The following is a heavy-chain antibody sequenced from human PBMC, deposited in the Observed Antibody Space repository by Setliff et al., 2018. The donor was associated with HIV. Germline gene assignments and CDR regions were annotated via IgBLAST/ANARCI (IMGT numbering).Heavy chain of an antibody. CDR3: ARGRGMSYYYYYMDV. V-gene: IGHV2-70*11. CDR1: GFSLTSTSMC. CDR2: IDWDDNK. J-gene: IGHJ6*03. D-gene: IGHD3-16*01. Sequence: SGPTLVNPTQTLTLTCTFSGFSLTSTSMCVSWIHQPPGEALEWLGRIDWDDNKYYSESLRSRLTISKDTSKNQVVPTMTNMDPVDTATYFCARGRGMSYYYYYMDVWGKGTTVTVSS.